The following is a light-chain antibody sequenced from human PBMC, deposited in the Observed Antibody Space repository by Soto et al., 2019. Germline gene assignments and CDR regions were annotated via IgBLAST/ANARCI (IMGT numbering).Light chain of an antibody. J-gene: IGKJ1*01. V-gene: IGKV3-20*01. CDR3: QQYGSSPGT. CDR1: QSVSSSY. CDR2: AAP. Sequence: EIVLTQSPGTLSLSPGERATLSCRASQSVSSSYLAWYQQKPGQAPRLLIYAAPSRATGIPDRFSGSGSGTDFTIPISRLEPEDFAVYYCQQYGSSPGTFGQGTKVEIK.